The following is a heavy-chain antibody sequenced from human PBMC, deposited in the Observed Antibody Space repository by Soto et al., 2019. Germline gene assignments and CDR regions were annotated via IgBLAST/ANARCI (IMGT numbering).Heavy chain of an antibody. CDR2: IYHSEST. Sequence: SETLSLTCAVSGGSISSSNWWSWVRQPPGEGLEWIGEIYHSESTNYNPSLKSRVTISVDKSKNQFSLKLSSVTAADTAVYYCARARLGYCSSTSCYGYGMDVWGQGTTVTVS. V-gene: IGHV4-4*02. CDR3: ARARLGYCSSTSCYGYGMDV. J-gene: IGHJ6*02. D-gene: IGHD2-2*01. CDR1: GGSISSSNW.